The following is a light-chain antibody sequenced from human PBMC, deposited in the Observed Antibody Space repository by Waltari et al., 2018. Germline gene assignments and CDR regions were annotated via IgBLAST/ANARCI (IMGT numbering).Light chain of an antibody. J-gene: IGKJ1*01. Sequence: EIVLTQSPGTLSWSPGERATLSCRASEFVGNDYLAWYQQKPGQAPRLLIYDASRRATGTPDRFSGSGSGTDFSLTISRLEPEDFALYYCQQYYSSPWTFGQGTKVDI. CDR2: DAS. V-gene: IGKV3-20*01. CDR1: EFVGNDY. CDR3: QQYYSSPWT.